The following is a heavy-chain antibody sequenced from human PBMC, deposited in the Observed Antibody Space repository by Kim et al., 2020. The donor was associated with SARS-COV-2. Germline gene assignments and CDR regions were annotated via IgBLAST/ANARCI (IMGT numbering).Heavy chain of an antibody. CDR1: GFTFSSHW. D-gene: IGHD6-19*01. CDR2: INSDGSTI. CDR3: ARRQFTSGWYYFDY. Sequence: GGSLRLSCAAPGFTFSSHWMHWVRQAPGKGLVWVSRINSDGSTISYADSVKGRFTISRDNAKNTLYLQMNSLRAEDTAVYYCARRQFTSGWYYFDYWGQGTLVTVSS. V-gene: IGHV3-74*01. J-gene: IGHJ4*02.